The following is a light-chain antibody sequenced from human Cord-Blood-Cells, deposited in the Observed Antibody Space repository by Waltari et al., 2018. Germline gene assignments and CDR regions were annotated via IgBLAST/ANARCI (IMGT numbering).Light chain of an antibody. J-gene: IGKJ4*01. CDR1: QSVSSY. Sequence: DNVLTQSPATLSLSLGDRATLSCRASQSVSSYLAWYQQKPGQATRLLIYDASNRATGIPARFSGSGSGTDFTLTSSSLEPEDFAVYYCQQRSNWLTFGGGTKVEIK. CDR2: DAS. V-gene: IGKV3-11*01. CDR3: QQRSNWLT.